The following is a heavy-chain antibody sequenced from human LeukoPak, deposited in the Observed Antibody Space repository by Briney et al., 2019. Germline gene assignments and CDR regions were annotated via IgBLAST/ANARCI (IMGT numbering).Heavy chain of an antibody. CDR1: GYTFTSYG. CDR3: ARRGYSYGYHWCYYYYMDV. Sequence: ASVKVSCKASGYTFTSYGISWVRQAPGQGLEWMGWISAYNGNTNYAQKLQGRVTMTTDTSTSTAYMELRSLRSDDTAVYYCARRGYSYGYHWCYYYYMDVWGKGTTVTVSS. D-gene: IGHD5-18*01. J-gene: IGHJ6*03. V-gene: IGHV1-18*01. CDR2: ISAYNGNT.